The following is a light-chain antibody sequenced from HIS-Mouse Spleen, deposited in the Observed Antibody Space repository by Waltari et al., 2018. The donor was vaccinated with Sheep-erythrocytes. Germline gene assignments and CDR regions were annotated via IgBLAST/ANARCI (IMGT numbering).Light chain of an antibody. J-gene: IGLJ1*01. Sequence: QSALTQPRPVSGSPGQPVTISCTGTSSDVGGYNHVSWYQQHPGKAPKRMIYDVSKRPAGVPDRFSGSKSGNTASLTISGLQAEDEADYYCCSYAGSYNHVFATGTKVTVL. CDR3: CSYAGSYNHV. V-gene: IGLV2-11*01. CDR2: DVS. CDR1: SSDVGGYNH.